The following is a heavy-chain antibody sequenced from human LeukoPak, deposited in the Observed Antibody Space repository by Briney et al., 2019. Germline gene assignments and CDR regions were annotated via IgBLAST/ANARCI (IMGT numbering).Heavy chain of an antibody. J-gene: IGHJ4*02. D-gene: IGHD3-10*01. CDR3: ARSVSAHYGSGIVAY. Sequence: WASVKVSCKASGYTFTGYYMHWVRQAPGQGLEWMGWINPNSGGTNYAQKFQGRVTMARDTSISTAYMELSRLRSDDTAVYYCARSVSAHYGSGIVAYWGQGTLVTVSS. CDR1: GYTFTGYY. CDR2: INPNSGGT. V-gene: IGHV1-2*02.